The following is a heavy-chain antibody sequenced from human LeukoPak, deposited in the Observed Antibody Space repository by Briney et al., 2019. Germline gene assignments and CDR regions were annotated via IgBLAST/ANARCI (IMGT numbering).Heavy chain of an antibody. J-gene: IGHJ4*02. CDR3: AKHDDYYDSSGNDY. D-gene: IGHD3-22*01. V-gene: IGHV3-23*01. CDR1: GFTFSSYA. Sequence: PGGSLRLSCAASGFTFSSYAMSWVRQAPGKGLEWVSAISGSGGSTYYADSVKGRFTISRDNSKNTLYLQMNSLRAEDTAVYYCAKHDDYYDSSGNDYWGQGTLVTVSS. CDR2: ISGSGGST.